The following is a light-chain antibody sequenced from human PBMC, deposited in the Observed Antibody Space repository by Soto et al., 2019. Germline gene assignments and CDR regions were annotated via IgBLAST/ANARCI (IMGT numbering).Light chain of an antibody. Sequence: DIVMTQSPDSLSVSLGERATINCKSSQTVLYSSNYLAWYQQKAGQPPKLLIYWASTRESGVPDRFSGGGSGTDFTLTISSLQAEDVAVYYCQQYYTTPVTFGQGTKVEI. CDR1: QTVLYSSNY. V-gene: IGKV4-1*01. J-gene: IGKJ1*01. CDR2: WAS. CDR3: QQYYTTPVT.